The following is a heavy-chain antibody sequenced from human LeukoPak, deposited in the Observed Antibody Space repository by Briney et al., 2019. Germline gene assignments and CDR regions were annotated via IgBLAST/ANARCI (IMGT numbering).Heavy chain of an antibody. CDR1: GGSISNYY. CDR3: ARRRLGPLDY. J-gene: IGHJ4*02. Sequence: SETLSLTCTVSGGSISNYYWTWIRQPPGKGLEWIGYIYNSGSTNYNRSLKSRVTISVDTSKNQFSLKLSSVTAADTAVYYCARRRLGPLDYWGQGTPVTVSS. D-gene: IGHD3-9*01. V-gene: IGHV4-4*08. CDR2: IYNSGST.